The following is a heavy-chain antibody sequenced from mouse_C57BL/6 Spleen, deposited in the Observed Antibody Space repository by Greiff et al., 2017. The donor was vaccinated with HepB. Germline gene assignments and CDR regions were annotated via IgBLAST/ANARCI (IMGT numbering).Heavy chain of an antibody. CDR2: IDPSDSET. Sequence: VQLQQPGAELVRPGSSVKLSCKASGYTFTSYWMHWVKQRPIQGLEWIGNIDPSDSETHYNQKFKDKATLTVDKSSSTAYMQLSSLTSEDSAVYYCARPPSNWESGWYFDVWGTGTTVTVSS. CDR3: ARPPSNWESGWYFDV. D-gene: IGHD4-1*01. V-gene: IGHV1-52*01. J-gene: IGHJ1*03. CDR1: GYTFTSYW.